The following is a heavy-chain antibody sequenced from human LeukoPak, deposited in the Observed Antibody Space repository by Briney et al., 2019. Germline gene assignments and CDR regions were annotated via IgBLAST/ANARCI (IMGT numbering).Heavy chain of an antibody. Sequence: PSETLSLTCAVYGGSFSGYYWSWTRQPPGKGLELIGEINHSGSTNYNPSLKSRVTISVDTSKNQFSLKLSSVTAADTAVYYCARNRRLTVTTWYDYWGQGTLVTVSS. CDR1: GGSFSGYY. V-gene: IGHV4-34*01. CDR2: INHSGST. CDR3: ARNRRLTVTTWYDY. D-gene: IGHD4-11*01. J-gene: IGHJ4*02.